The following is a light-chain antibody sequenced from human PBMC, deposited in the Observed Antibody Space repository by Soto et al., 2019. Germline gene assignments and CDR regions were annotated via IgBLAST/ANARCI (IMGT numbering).Light chain of an antibody. CDR2: RAS. J-gene: IGKJ4*01. CDR1: QSVSNN. Sequence: EIVITQAPVTLSVSRGERATLTCRASQSVSNNLAWYQQKPGQAPRLLIYRASTRATGIPARISGSGSGTEFTLTISDLQSEDFAIYYCQQYSNWPPFTLGGGTKVDIK. V-gene: IGKV3-15*01. CDR3: QQYSNWPPFT.